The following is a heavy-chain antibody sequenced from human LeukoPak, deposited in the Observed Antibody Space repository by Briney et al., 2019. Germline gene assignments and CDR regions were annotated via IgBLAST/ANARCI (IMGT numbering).Heavy chain of an antibody. Sequence: GGSLRLSCAASGFTFSSYEMNWVRQAPGKGLEWVSYISSSGSTIYYADSVKGRFTISRDNAKNSLYLQMNSLRAEDTAMYYCARTEKYFGSGSCDCWGQGTLVTVSS. J-gene: IGHJ4*02. CDR1: GFTFSSYE. CDR2: ISSSGSTI. D-gene: IGHD3-10*01. CDR3: ARTEKYFGSGSCDC. V-gene: IGHV3-48*03.